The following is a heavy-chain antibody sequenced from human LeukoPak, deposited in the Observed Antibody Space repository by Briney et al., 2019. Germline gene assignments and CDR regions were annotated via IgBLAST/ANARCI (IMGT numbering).Heavy chain of an antibody. CDR1: GFNFKLYS. V-gene: IGHV3-21*01. CDR3: ARGGGVWGEFDY. D-gene: IGHD3-16*01. J-gene: IGHJ4*02. Sequence: PGGSLRLSCAASGFNFKLYSMHWVRQAPGKGLEWVSSISSSATYKYYPDSLKGRFTISRDNAKKSLFLQLDSLRAEDTAVYSCARGGGVWGEFDYWGLGTLVIVSS. CDR2: ISSSATYK.